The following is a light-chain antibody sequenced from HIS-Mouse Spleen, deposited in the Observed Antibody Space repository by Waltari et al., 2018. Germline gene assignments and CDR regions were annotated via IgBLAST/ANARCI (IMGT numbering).Light chain of an antibody. Sequence: DIVMTQTPLSLSVTPGQPASISCKSSQSLLHSDGTNYLYWYLQKPGQSPKLLIYEVSRRFSGVPDRFSGSGSGTDFTLKISRVEAEDVGVYYCMQGIHLPWTFGQGTKVEIK. V-gene: IGKV2-29*03. J-gene: IGKJ1*01. CDR1: QSLLHSDGTNY. CDR3: MQGIHLPWT. CDR2: EVS.